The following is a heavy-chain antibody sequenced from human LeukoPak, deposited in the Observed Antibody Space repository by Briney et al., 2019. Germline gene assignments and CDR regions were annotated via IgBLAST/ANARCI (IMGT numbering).Heavy chain of an antibody. J-gene: IGHJ3*02. CDR1: GGSISSGGYS. CDR2: IYHSGST. D-gene: IGHD1-26*01. V-gene: IGHV4-30-2*01. Sequence: SETLSLTCAVSGGSISSGGYSWSWIRQPPGTGLEWIGYIYHSGSTYYNPSLKSRVTISVDRSKNQFSLKLSSVTAADTAVYYCARGGSYFDAFDIWGQGTMVTVSS. CDR3: ARGGSYFDAFDI.